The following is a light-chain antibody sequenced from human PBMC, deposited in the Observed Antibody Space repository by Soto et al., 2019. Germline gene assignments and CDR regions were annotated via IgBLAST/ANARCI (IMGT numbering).Light chain of an antibody. CDR3: QQYNNWPPTWT. V-gene: IGKV3-15*01. J-gene: IGKJ1*01. CDR2: DAS. Sequence: EIVMKQSPATLSVSPGERATLSCRASQTIGSNLAWYQQKPGQPPRLLIYDASTRATDIPARFTGSGSGTEFTLTISSLQSEDFAVYYCQQYNNWPPTWTFGQGTKVDI. CDR1: QTIGSN.